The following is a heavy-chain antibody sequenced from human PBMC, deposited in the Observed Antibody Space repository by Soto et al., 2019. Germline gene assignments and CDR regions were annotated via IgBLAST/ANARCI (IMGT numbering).Heavy chain of an antibody. CDR1: GFTFRSYW. CDR3: ALAAPGRGGEDF. V-gene: IGHV3-7*02. Sequence: EVQLVESGGGLVQPGGSLRLSCAASGFTFRSYWMSWVRQAPGKGLEWAANINQDGSEKYYVDSVKGRFTISRDNAKNSLYLQMNSLRVEDMAVYYCALAAPGRGGEDFWGQGTLVTVSS. J-gene: IGHJ4*02. CDR2: INQDGSEK. D-gene: IGHD6-13*01.